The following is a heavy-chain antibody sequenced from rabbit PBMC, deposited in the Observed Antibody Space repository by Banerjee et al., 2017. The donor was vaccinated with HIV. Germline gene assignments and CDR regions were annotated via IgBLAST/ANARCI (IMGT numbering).Heavy chain of an antibody. CDR1: GIDFSGYYY. J-gene: IGHJ4*01. CDR2: IDTGSNEYT. V-gene: IGHV1S40*01. D-gene: IGHD6-1*01. CDR3: ARFPLYAGYVAYGYGYFNL. Sequence: QSLEESGGDLVKPEGSLTLTCKASGIDFSGYYYITWVRQAPGKGLEWIASIDTGSNEYTYYARWAKGRFTISRTSSTTVTLQMTSLTDADTATYFCARFPLYAGYVAYGYGYFNLWGPGTLVTVS.